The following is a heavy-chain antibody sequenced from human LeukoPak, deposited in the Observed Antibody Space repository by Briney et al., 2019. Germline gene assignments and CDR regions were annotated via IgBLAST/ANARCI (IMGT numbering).Heavy chain of an antibody. CDR2: IYPNSGGT. CDR3: ARFSGSSNFDY. D-gene: IGHD1-26*01. J-gene: IGHJ4*02. V-gene: IGHV1-2*02. Sequence: ASVTVSCKASGYTFSGYFMHWVRQAPGQGLEWMGWIYPNSGGTKYAQKFQGRVTMTRHTSISTIYMELSSLRSDDTAVYYCARFSGSSNFDYWGQGTLVTVPS. CDR1: GYTFSGYF.